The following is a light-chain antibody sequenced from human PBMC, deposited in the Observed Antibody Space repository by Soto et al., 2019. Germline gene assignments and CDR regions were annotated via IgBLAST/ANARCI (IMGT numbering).Light chain of an antibody. CDR2: AAS. CDR3: QQYYSYPLT. Sequence: AIRMTQSPSSLSASTGDRVTITCRASQGISSYLAWYKKKPGKATKLLIYAASTMKSGVPSRFSGRGSKTVFTLTIFFLQSEDFATYYCQQYYSYPLTFGGGTKVDIK. J-gene: IGKJ4*01. V-gene: IGKV1-8*01. CDR1: QGISSY.